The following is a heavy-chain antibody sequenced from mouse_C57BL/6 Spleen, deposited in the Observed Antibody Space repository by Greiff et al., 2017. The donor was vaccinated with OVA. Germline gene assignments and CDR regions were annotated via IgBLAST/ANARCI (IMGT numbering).Heavy chain of an antibody. Sequence: EVKVEESGEGLVKPGGSLKLSCAASGFTFSSYAMSWVRQTPEKRLEWVAYISSGGDYIYYADTVKGRFTISRDNARNTLYLQMSSLKSEDTAMYYCTRVEGVPYYFDDWGQGTTLTVSS. V-gene: IGHV5-9-1*02. J-gene: IGHJ2*01. CDR1: GFTFSSYA. CDR2: ISSGGDYI. CDR3: TRVEGVPYYFDD.